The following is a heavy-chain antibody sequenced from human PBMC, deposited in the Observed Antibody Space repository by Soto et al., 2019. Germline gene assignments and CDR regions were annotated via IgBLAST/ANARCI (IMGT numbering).Heavy chain of an antibody. Sequence: QVQLRESGPGLVKPSQTLSLTCTVSGGSINSGGYYWNWIRQHPGKGLEWIGYMYYSGSTYYNPLSRSRVIKSADTSENHSSAKLSSVTAADTAVYFCARGYRQSGYSSSWVFDYWGHGTLVNVSS. D-gene: IGHD6-13*01. J-gene: IGHJ4*01. CDR1: GGSINSGGYY. CDR3: ARGYRQSGYSSSWVFDY. CDR2: MYYSGST. V-gene: IGHV4-31*03.